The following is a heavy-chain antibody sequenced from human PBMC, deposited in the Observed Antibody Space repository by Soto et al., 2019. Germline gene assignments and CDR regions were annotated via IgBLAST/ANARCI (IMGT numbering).Heavy chain of an antibody. CDR3: AKGRPVVLTGYSHFDH. V-gene: IGHV4-4*02. J-gene: IGHJ4*01. CDR2: IYHSGST. D-gene: IGHD3-9*01. Sequence: PSETLSLTCAVSGGSISSSNWWSWVRQPPGKGLEWIGEIYHSGSTNYNPSLKSRVTISVDKSKNQFSLKLSSVTAEDTAVYYCAKGRPVVLTGYSHFDHWGQGTLVTVSS. CDR1: GGSISSSNW.